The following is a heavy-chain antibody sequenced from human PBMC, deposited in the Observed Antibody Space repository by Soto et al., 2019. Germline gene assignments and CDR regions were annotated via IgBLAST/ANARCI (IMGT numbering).Heavy chain of an antibody. V-gene: IGHV3-30*03. Sequence: GGSLRLSCAASGFTFSSYGMHWVRQAPGKGLEWVAVISYDGSNKYYADSVKGRFTISRDNSKNTLYLQMNSLRAEDTAVYYCAVNIVATIAYYFDYWGQGTLVTVSS. CDR3: AVNIVATIAYYFDY. D-gene: IGHD5-12*01. CDR1: GFTFSSYG. J-gene: IGHJ4*02. CDR2: ISYDGSNK.